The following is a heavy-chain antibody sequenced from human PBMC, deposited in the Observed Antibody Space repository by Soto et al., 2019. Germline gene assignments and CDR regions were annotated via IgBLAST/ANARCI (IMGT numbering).Heavy chain of an antibody. CDR2: ISAYNGNT. J-gene: IGHJ6*02. D-gene: IGHD3-10*01. CDR3: ARDRRYYYGSGSEYGMDV. V-gene: IGHV1-18*01. CDR1: GYTFTSYG. Sequence: QVQLVQSGAEVKKPGASVKVSCKASGYTFTSYGISWVRQAPGQGLEWMGWISAYNGNTNYAQKLQGRVTMTTDTSTSPAYMELRSLRSDDTAVYYCARDRRYYYGSGSEYGMDVWGQGTTVTVSS.